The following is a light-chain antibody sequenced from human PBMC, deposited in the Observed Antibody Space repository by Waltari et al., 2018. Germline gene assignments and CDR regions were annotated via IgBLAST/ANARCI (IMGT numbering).Light chain of an antibody. Sequence: DIQMTQSPSTLSASIGDRVTITCRASQSVSGWLAWYQQKPGKAPKLLIYKASTLESGVPSRFSGSGSATEFTLTISSLQPDDFAIYYCQHYNSFPWTFGQGTKVEIK. J-gene: IGKJ1*01. CDR2: KAS. CDR3: QHYNSFPWT. CDR1: QSVSGW. V-gene: IGKV1-5*03.